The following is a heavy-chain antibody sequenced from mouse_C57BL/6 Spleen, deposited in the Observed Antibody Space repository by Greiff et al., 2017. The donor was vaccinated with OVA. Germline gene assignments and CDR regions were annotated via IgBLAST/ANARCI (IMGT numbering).Heavy chain of an antibody. CDR2: IDPSDSET. V-gene: IGHV1-52*01. Sequence: VQLQQPGAELVRPGSSVKLSCKASGYTFTSYWMHWVKQRPIQGLEWIGNIDPSDSETHYNQKFKDKATLTVDKSSSTAYMQLSSLTSEDSAVYYCAVITTVASTRYFDVWGTGTTVTVSS. CDR3: AVITTVASTRYFDV. CDR1: GYTFTSYW. D-gene: IGHD1-1*01. J-gene: IGHJ1*03.